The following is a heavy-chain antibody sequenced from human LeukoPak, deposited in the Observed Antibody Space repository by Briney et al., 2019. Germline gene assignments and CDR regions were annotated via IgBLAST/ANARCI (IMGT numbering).Heavy chain of an antibody. V-gene: IGHV4-31*03. CDR3: AARAVAGTRDFDY. CDR2: IYYSGST. J-gene: IGHJ4*02. Sequence: SETLSLTCTVSGGSISSGGYYWSWIRQHPGKGLEWIGYIYYSGSTYYNPSLKSRVTISVDTFKNQFSLKLSSVTAADTAVYYCAARAVAGTRDFDYWGQGTLVTVSS. CDR1: GGSISSGGYY. D-gene: IGHD6-19*01.